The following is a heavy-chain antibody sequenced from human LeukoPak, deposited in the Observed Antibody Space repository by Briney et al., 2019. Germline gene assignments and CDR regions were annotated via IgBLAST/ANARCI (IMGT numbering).Heavy chain of an antibody. CDR2: ISTTSGFT. CDR3: AKDPLDY. CDR1: GFTFSDYY. V-gene: IGHV3-11*06. Sequence: GGSLTLSCRASGFTFSDYYISWVRQAPGKGLAWVSYISTTSGFTHYADSVKGRFTISRDNAKSSLYLQMTSLRAEDTAVYYCAKDPLDYWGQGTLVTVSS. J-gene: IGHJ4*02.